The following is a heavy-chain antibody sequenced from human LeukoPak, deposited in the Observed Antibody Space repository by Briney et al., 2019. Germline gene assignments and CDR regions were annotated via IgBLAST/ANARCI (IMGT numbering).Heavy chain of an antibody. J-gene: IGHJ4*02. CDR3: ARSAGEDIVATIDY. V-gene: IGHV4-34*01. Sequence: PSETLSLTCAVYGGSFSGYYWSWIRRPPGKGLEWIGEINHSGSTNYNPSLKSRVTISVDTSKNQFSLKLSSVTAADTAVYYCARSAGEDIVATIDYWGQGTLVTVSS. CDR1: GGSFSGYY. CDR2: INHSGST. D-gene: IGHD5-12*01.